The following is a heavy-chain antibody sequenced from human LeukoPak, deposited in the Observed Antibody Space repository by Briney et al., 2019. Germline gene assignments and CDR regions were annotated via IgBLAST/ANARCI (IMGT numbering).Heavy chain of an antibody. V-gene: IGHV3-48*02. CDR3: ARVGQGLYGMDV. CDR1: GFTFSTYG. Sequence: GGSLRLSCTASGFTFSTYGMIWARQAPGTGLKWVSYISSSSSLMSYEDSVKGRFTISRDNAENSLYLQMNSLRDEDTAVYYCARVGQGLYGMDVWGQGTTVTVSS. J-gene: IGHJ6*02. D-gene: IGHD1-26*01. CDR2: ISSSSSLM.